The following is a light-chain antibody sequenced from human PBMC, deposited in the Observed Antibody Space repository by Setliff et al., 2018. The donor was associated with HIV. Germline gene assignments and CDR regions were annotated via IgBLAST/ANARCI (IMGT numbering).Light chain of an antibody. CDR2: DVT. Sequence: QSVLTQPRSVSGSPGQSVSTSCTGTSSDVGGYNFVSWYQKYPGKAPKLIIYDVTQRPSGVPDRFSGSKSGDTASLTISGLLADDEADYYCCAYAGSYRGVFGGGTKVTVL. CDR3: CAYAGSYRGV. CDR1: SSDVGGYNF. J-gene: IGLJ3*02. V-gene: IGLV2-11*01.